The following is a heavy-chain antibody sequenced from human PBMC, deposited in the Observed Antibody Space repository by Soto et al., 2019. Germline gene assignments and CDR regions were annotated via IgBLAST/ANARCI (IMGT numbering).Heavy chain of an antibody. V-gene: IGHV3-64D*06. CDR3: VKSSRRDITAARGMDV. J-gene: IGHJ6*02. CDR2: ISYNGGST. Sequence: GGSLRLSCSASGFTFSSYAMHWVRQAPGRGLEYVSGISYNGGSTYYADSVNDRFTISRDNSKSTLYFQMSGLRVEDTAMYYCVKSSRRDITAARGMDVWGQGTTVTVSS. CDR1: GFTFSSYA. D-gene: IGHD3-3*01.